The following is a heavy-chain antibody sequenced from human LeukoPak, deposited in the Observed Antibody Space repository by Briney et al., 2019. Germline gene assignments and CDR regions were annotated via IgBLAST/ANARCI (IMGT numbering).Heavy chain of an antibody. J-gene: IGHJ4*02. CDR2: ISYDGSNK. V-gene: IGHV3-30-3*01. Sequence: GGSLRLSCAASGFTFSSYAMPWVRQAPGKGLEWVAVISYDGSNKYYADSVKGRFTISRDNSKNTLYLQMNSLRAEDTAVYYCARDFQGGYSYGIIDYWGQGTLVTVSS. CDR3: ARDFQGGYSYGIIDY. D-gene: IGHD5-18*01. CDR1: GFTFSSYA.